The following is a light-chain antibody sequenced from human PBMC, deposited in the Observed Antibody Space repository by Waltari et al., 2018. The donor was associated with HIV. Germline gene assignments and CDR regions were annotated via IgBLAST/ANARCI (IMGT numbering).Light chain of an antibody. CDR1: SNDVGSSNY. CDR3: SSYTSSTTYV. J-gene: IGLJ1*01. Sequence: QSALTQPASVSGSPGQSITLSCTGTSNDVGSSNYVSWHQQHPGEAPKLIIHDVSDRPSWISNRFSGSKSGNTASLTISGLQTEDEADYYCSSYTSSTTYVFGTGTRVTVL. CDR2: DVS. V-gene: IGLV2-14*03.